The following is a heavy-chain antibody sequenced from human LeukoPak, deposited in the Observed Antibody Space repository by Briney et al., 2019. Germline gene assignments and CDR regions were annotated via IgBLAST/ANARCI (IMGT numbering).Heavy chain of an antibody. J-gene: IGHJ5*02. Sequence: GGSLRLSCAASGFTFSSYAMSWVRQAPGKGLEWVSAISGSGGSTYYADSVKGRFTISRDNSKNTLYLQINSLRAEDTAVYYCAKLPQAVAGSSGWFDPWGQGTLVTVSS. D-gene: IGHD6-19*01. CDR2: ISGSGGST. V-gene: IGHV3-23*01. CDR3: AKLPQAVAGSSGWFDP. CDR1: GFTFSSYA.